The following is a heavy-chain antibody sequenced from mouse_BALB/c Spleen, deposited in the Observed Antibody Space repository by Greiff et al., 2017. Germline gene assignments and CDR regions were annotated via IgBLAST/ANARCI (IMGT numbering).Heavy chain of an antibody. Sequence: EVKLMESGPGLVKPSQSLSLTCSVTGYSITSGYYWNWIRQFPGNKLEWMGYISYDGSNNYNPSLKNRISITRDTSKNQFFLKLNSVTTEDTATYYCAREGGNYVFDYWGQGTTLTVSS. CDR3: AREGGNYVFDY. CDR2: ISYDGSN. D-gene: IGHD2-1*01. V-gene: IGHV3-6*02. J-gene: IGHJ2*01. CDR1: GYSITSGYY.